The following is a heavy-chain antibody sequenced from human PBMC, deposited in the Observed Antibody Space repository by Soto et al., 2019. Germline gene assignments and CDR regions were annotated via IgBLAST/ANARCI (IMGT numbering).Heavy chain of an antibody. D-gene: IGHD5-18*01. CDR2: ISYDGSNK. J-gene: IGHJ4*02. Sequence: GGSLRLSCAASGFTFSSYAMHWVRQAPGKGLEWVAVISYDGSNKYYADSVKGRFTISRDNSKNTLYLQMNSLRAEDTAVYYCARSSTAMVKRGYFDYWGQGTLVTVSS. V-gene: IGHV3-30-3*01. CDR1: GFTFSSYA. CDR3: ARSSTAMVKRGYFDY.